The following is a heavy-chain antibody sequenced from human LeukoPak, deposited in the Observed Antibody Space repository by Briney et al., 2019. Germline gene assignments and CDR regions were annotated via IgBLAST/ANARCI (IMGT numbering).Heavy chain of an antibody. CDR2: ITTGGSTK. CDR1: GFTFSSYT. V-gene: IGHV3-48*02. Sequence: GGSLRLSCAASGFTFSSYTMNWVRQAPGKGLEWLAYITTGGSTKYYADSVKGRFTIPRDNAKNSLYLQMTSLRDEDTAMYFCARGGPTVVTGLDYWGQGTLVTVSS. D-gene: IGHD4-23*01. J-gene: IGHJ4*02. CDR3: ARGGPTVVTGLDY.